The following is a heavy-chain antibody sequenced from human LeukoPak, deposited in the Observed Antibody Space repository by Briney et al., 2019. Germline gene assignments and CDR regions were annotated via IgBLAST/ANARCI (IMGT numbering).Heavy chain of an antibody. CDR2: IYYSGST. J-gene: IGHJ4*02. CDR1: GGSISSYY. V-gene: IGHV4-59*01. CDR3: ARVNKDSSGWYDGFDY. Sequence: SETLSLTCTVSGGSISSYYWSWIRQPPGKGLEWIGYIYYSGSTNYNPSLKSRVTISVDTSKNQFSLKLSSVPAADTAVYYCARVNKDSSGWYDGFDYWGQGTLVTVSS. D-gene: IGHD6-19*01.